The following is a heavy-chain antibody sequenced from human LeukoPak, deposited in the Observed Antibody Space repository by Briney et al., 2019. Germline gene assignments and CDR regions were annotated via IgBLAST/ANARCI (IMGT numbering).Heavy chain of an antibody. Sequence: SQTLSLTCTVSGGSISSGGYYWSWIRQHPGKGLEWIGYIYYSGSTYYNPSLKSRVTISVDTSKNQFSLKLTSVTAADTAVYYCARVSDYDFWSGYISSYFDYWGQGTLVTVS. CDR2: IYYSGST. J-gene: IGHJ4*02. D-gene: IGHD3-3*01. V-gene: IGHV4-31*03. CDR1: GGSISSGGYY. CDR3: ARVSDYDFWSGYISSYFDY.